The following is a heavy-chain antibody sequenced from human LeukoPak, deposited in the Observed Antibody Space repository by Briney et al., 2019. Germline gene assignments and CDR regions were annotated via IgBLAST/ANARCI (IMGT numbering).Heavy chain of an antibody. CDR2: TYYRSEWYN. CDR3: ARDPLGIAARPFFDY. V-gene: IGHV6-1*01. Sequence: SQTLSLTCAISGDSVSSNSAAWNWIRQSPSRGLEWLGRTYYRSEWYNDYAVPVKSRISINPDTSKNQFSLQLNSVTPEDTAVYYCARDPLGIAARPFFDYWGQGTLVTVSS. CDR1: GDSVSSNSAA. D-gene: IGHD6-6*01. J-gene: IGHJ4*02.